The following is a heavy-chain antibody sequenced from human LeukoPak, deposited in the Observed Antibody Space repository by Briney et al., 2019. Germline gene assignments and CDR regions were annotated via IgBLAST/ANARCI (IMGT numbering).Heavy chain of an antibody. D-gene: IGHD3-16*01. CDR1: GGSISSYY. Sequence: PSETLSLTCTVSGGSISSYYWSWIRQPPGKGLEWIGYIYYSGSTYYNPSLKSRVTISVDTSKKRFSLKLNSVTAADTAVYYCARGRNDYVPATMPRYYFDYWGQGTLVTVSS. J-gene: IGHJ4*02. CDR2: IYYSGST. V-gene: IGHV4-59*12. CDR3: ARGRNDYVPATMPRYYFDY.